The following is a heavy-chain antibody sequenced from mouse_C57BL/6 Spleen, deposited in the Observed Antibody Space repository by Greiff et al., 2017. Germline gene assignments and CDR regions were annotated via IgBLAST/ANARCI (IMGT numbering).Heavy chain of an antibody. Sequence: QVQLQQPGTELVKPGASVKLSCKASGYTFTSYWMHWVKQRPGQGLEWIGNINPSNGGTNYNEKFKSKATLTVDKSSSTAYMQLSSLTSEDSAVYYCARNFQAYYYGSSDYAMDYWGQGTSVTVSS. V-gene: IGHV1-53*01. CDR2: INPSNGGT. CDR3: ARNFQAYYYGSSDYAMDY. D-gene: IGHD1-1*01. J-gene: IGHJ4*01. CDR1: GYTFTSYW.